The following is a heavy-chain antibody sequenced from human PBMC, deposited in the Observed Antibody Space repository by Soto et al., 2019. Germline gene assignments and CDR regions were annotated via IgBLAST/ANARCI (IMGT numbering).Heavy chain of an antibody. J-gene: IGHJ6*02. CDR2: IYNSGSS. V-gene: IGHV4-31*03. CDR3: ARGTMLRGPGYYYAMDV. D-gene: IGHD3-10*01. CDR1: GDSISRNGFF. Sequence: PSETLSLTCTVSGDSISRNGFFWTWIRQHPGKGLEWIGYIYNSGSSYYNPSLKSRVIISVDTSKNHFSLNLTAVTAADTAVYYCARGTMLRGPGYYYAMDVWGQGTTVT.